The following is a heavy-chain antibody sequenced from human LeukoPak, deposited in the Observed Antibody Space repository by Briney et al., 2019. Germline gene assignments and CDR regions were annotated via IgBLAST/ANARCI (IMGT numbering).Heavy chain of an antibody. V-gene: IGHV3-72*01. D-gene: IGHD2-15*01. CDR1: GFTFSDHY. CDR3: ARSSRTSHGGTPFDY. CDR2: TRNKANSYTT. J-gene: IGHJ4*02. Sequence: GGSLRLSCAASGFTFSDHYMDWVRQAPGKGLEWVGRTRNKANSYTTEYAASVKGRFTISRDDSKNSLYLQMNSLKTEDTAVYYCARSSRTSHGGTPFDYWGQGTLVTVSS.